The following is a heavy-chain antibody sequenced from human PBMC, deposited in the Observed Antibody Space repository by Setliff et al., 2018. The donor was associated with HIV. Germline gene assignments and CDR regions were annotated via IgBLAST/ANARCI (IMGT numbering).Heavy chain of an antibody. J-gene: IGHJ6*03. CDR2: INPNSGGT. CDR3: ARASPDCSGGSCYPLTPYYYMDV. Sequence: ASVKVSCKASGYSFTAYHMHWVRQAPGQGLEWMGWINPNSGGTNYAQKFQGRVTMTRDTSIITAYMELSSLTSADTAVYYCARASPDCSGGSCYPLTPYYYMDVWGKGTTVTVSS. D-gene: IGHD2-15*01. V-gene: IGHV1-2*02. CDR1: GYSFTAYH.